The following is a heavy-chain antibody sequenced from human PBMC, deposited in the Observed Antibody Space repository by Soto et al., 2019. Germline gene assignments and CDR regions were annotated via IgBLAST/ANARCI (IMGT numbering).Heavy chain of an antibody. V-gene: IGHV4-59*01. CDR2: VYNSGST. J-gene: IGHJ5*02. CDR3: ARRAVVAVTGSLDNWLDP. D-gene: IGHD2-21*01. CDR1: GGSITSYN. Sequence: SETLSLTCTVSGGSITSYNWNWLRQPPGKALEWIGYVYNSGSTNYNPSLKSRVTISVDTSKNQFSLKVNSVTAADTAVYYCARRAVVAVTGSLDNWLDPWGRGILVTVSS.